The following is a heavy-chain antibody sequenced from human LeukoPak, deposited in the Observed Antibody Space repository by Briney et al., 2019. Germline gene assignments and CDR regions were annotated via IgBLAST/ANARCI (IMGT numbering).Heavy chain of an antibody. V-gene: IGHV4-59*11. CDR2: IYYSGST. D-gene: IGHD2-15*01. Sequence: PSETLSLTCTVSGGSISSHYWSWIRQPPGKGLEWIGYIYYSGSTNYNPSLKSRVTISVDTSKNQFSLKLSSVTAADTAVYYCARDRGYCSGGSCYVRGWFDPWGQGTLVTVSS. J-gene: IGHJ5*02. CDR3: ARDRGYCSGGSCYVRGWFDP. CDR1: GGSISSHY.